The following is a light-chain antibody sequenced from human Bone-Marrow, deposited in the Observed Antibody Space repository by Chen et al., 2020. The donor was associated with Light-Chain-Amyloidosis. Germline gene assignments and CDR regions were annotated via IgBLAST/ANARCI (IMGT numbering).Light chain of an antibody. CDR3: QSACSSGTYEVI. CDR1: DLPTKY. Sequence: SYELTQPPSGAVSPGKTARITCSGDDLPTKYAYWYQQKPGQAPVLVIHRDTERPSGISERFSGSSSATTATLTISGVQAEDEADYHCQSACSSGTYEVIFGGGTKLTVL. CDR2: RDT. V-gene: IGLV3-25*03. J-gene: IGLJ2*01.